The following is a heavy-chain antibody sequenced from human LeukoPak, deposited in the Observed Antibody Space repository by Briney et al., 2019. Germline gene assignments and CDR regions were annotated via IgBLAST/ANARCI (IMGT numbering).Heavy chain of an antibody. D-gene: IGHD1-14*01. CDR3: ARGRTNRLGY. CDR2: INHSGST. J-gene: IGHJ4*02. Sequence: SETLSLTCAVYGGSFSGYYWSWIRQPSGKGLEWIGEINHSGSTNYNPSLKSRVTISVDTSKNQFSLKLSSVTAADTAVYYCARGRTNRLGYWGQGTLVTVSS. V-gene: IGHV4-34*01. CDR1: GGSFSGYY.